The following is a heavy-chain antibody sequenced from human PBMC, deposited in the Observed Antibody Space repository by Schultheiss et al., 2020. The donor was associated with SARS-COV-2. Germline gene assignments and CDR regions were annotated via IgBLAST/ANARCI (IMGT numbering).Heavy chain of an antibody. Sequence: GGSLRLSCSASGFTFSSYVMHWVRQAPGKGLEWVAVISYDGSNKYYADSVKGRFTISRDNSKNTLYLQMNSLRAEDTAVYYCARERFDPWGQGTLVTVSS. CDR1: GFTFSSYV. J-gene: IGHJ5*02. V-gene: IGHV3-30*01. CDR3: ARERFDP. CDR2: ISYDGSNK.